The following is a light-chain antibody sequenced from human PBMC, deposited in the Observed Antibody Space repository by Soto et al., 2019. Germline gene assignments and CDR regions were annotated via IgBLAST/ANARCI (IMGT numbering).Light chain of an antibody. CDR2: NNN. Sequence: QAVVTQPPSASGTPGQRVTISCAGSSPNIGGNYVYWYQHLPGTAPRLLIYNNNQRPSGVPDRFSGSKSGPSASLAINGLRFEDEADYYCAAWANSFSGSLVFGTGTQLTVL. J-gene: IGLJ2*01. CDR1: SPNIGGNY. V-gene: IGLV1-47*02. CDR3: AAWANSFSGSLV.